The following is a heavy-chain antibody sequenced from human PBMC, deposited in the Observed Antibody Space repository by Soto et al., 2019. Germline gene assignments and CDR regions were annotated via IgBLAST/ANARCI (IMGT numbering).Heavy chain of an antibody. CDR3: AKDPYSLYYDFWRGLFFDY. Sequence: GGSLRLSCAASGFTFSSYAMSWVRQAPGKGLEWVSAISGSGGSTYYADSVKGRYTISRDNSKNTLYLQMNSLRAEDTAVYYCAKDPYSLYYDFWRGLFFDYWGQGTLVTVSS. J-gene: IGHJ4*02. V-gene: IGHV3-23*01. D-gene: IGHD3-3*01. CDR2: ISGSGGST. CDR1: GFTFSSYA.